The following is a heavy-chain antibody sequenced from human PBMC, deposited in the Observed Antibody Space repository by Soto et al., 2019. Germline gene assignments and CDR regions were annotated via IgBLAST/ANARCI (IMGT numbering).Heavy chain of an antibody. CDR1: GYAFSNND. Sequence: QVQLVQSGAEVKKPGASVKVSCQASGYAFSNNDISWVRQCTGQGLEWMGWMNPNSGNGGYAQKFQGRVTMTRDTYTSTAYMELSSLTSDDTAIYYCARMATSGTLNWFDPWGQGTLVTVS. V-gene: IGHV1-8*01. CDR2: MNPNSGNG. J-gene: IGHJ5*02. CDR3: ARMATSGTLNWFDP.